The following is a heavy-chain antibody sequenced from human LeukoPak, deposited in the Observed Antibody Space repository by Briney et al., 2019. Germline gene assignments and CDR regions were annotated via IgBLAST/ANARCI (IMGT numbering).Heavy chain of an antibody. Sequence: PGGSLRLSCAASGFTFSSYEMNWVRQAPGKGLEWVANIKEDGSEKNYVDSVKGRFTISRDNAKNSLYLQMNSLRAEDTAVYYCAIFRGRYYYDSSGSPLGYWGQGTLVTVSS. CDR1: GFTFSSYE. D-gene: IGHD3-22*01. J-gene: IGHJ4*02. CDR3: AIFRGRYYYDSSGSPLGY. CDR2: IKEDGSEK. V-gene: IGHV3-7*01.